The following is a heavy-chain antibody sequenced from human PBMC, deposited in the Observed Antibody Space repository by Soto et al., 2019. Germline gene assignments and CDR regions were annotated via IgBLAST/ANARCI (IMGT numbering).Heavy chain of an antibody. CDR2: ISYDGSNK. V-gene: IGHV3-30*18. J-gene: IGHJ4*02. CDR1: GFNFSSYG. Sequence: GGSLRLSCAAAGFNFSSYGMHWVRQDPGKGLEWVAVISYDGSNKYYADSVKGRFTISRDNSKNTLYLQMNSLRAEDTAVYYCAKGLRGYCSGGSCYQGFDYWGQGTLVTVSS. CDR3: AKGLRGYCSGGSCYQGFDY. D-gene: IGHD2-15*01.